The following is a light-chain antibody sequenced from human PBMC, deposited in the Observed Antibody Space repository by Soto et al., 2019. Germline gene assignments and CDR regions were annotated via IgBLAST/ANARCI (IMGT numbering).Light chain of an antibody. CDR1: SNDVGGYNY. CDR3: SSYTGSNIRYV. Sequence: QSVLTQPASVSGSPGQSITTSCTGTSNDVGGYNYVSWYQHHPGKAPKLMIYEVSDRPSGVSNRFSGSESGNTASLTISGLQAEDEADYYCSSYTGSNIRYVFGTGTKV. CDR2: EVS. V-gene: IGLV2-14*01. J-gene: IGLJ1*01.